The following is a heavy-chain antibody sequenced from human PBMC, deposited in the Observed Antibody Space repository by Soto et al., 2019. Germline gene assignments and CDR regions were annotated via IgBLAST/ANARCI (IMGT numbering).Heavy chain of an antibody. J-gene: IGHJ4*02. D-gene: IGHD3-3*01. CDR2: INAGNGNT. Sequence: ASVKVSCKASGYTFTDYFMNWMRQAPGQRLEWMGWINAGNGNTKYSQKLQGRVTITRDTSASTAYMQLSSLRSEDTAVYYCATTFWSPFDYWGQGTLVTVSS. V-gene: IGHV1-3*01. CDR3: ATTFWSPFDY. CDR1: GYTFTDYF.